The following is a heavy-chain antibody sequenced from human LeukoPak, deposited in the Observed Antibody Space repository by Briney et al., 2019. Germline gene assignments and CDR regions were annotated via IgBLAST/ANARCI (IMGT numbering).Heavy chain of an antibody. V-gene: IGHV3-7*01. CDR2: IKRDGSDN. CDR3: ARALYNRGWYPDYFDS. Sequence: PGGSLRLSCAASGFTFSNYWMSWVRQAPRKGLEWVANIKRDGSDNYYVGSVEGRFTISRDDAKNSLYLQMSSLRAEDTAIYYCARALYNRGWYPDYFDSWGQGTLVTVSA. J-gene: IGHJ4*02. D-gene: IGHD6-19*01. CDR1: GFTFSNYW.